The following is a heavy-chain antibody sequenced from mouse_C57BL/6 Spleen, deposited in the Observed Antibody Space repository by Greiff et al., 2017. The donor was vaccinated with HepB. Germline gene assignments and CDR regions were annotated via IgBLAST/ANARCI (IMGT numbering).Heavy chain of an antibody. J-gene: IGHJ4*01. CDR3: ARRDYYGSSNAMDY. D-gene: IGHD1-1*01. Sequence: QVQLQQSGAELVKPGASVKLSCKASGYTFTSYWMQWVKQRPGQGLEWIGEIDPSDSYTNYNQKFKGKATLTVDTSSSTAYMQLSSLTSEDSAVYYCARRDYYGSSNAMDYWGQGTSVTVSS. CDR2: IDPSDSYT. V-gene: IGHV1-50*01. CDR1: GYTFTSYW.